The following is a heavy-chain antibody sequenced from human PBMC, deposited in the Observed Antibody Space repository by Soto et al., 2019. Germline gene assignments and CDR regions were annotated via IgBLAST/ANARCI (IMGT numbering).Heavy chain of an antibody. V-gene: IGHV1-69*12. CDR3: ARELRGYSGYDNIGYYYYYYGMDV. D-gene: IGHD5-12*01. CDR2: IIPIFGTA. Sequence: QVQLVQSGAEVKKPGSSVKVSCKASGGTFSSYAISWVRQAPGQGLEWMGGIIPIFGTANYAQKFQGRVTITADESTRTAYMELSSLRSEDTAVYYCARELRGYSGYDNIGYYYYYYGMDVWGQGTTVTVSS. J-gene: IGHJ6*02. CDR1: GGTFSSYA.